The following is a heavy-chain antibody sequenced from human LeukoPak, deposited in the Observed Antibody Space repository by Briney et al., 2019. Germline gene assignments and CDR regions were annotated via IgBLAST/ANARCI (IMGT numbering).Heavy chain of an antibody. D-gene: IGHD3-16*01. CDR3: ARERGGILFDY. CDR1: GFTFSSYW. Sequence: GGSLRLSCAASGFTFSSYWMSWVRQAPGKGLEWVANIKQDGSEKYYVDSVKGRFTISRDNAKSSLYLQMNSLRAEDTAVYYCARERGGILFDYWGQGTLVTVSS. CDR2: IKQDGSEK. J-gene: IGHJ4*02. V-gene: IGHV3-7*01.